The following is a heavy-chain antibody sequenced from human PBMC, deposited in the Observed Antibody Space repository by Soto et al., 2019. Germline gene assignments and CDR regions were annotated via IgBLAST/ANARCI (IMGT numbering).Heavy chain of an antibody. V-gene: IGHV4-34*01. D-gene: IGHD5-12*01. J-gene: IGHJ4*02. CDR2: INHSGST. CDR1: GGSFSGYY. CDR3: AREGVATTIDY. Sequence: SETLSLTCAVYGGSFSGYYWSWIRQPPGKGLEWIGEINHSGSTNYNPSLKSRVTISVDTSKNQFSLKLSSVTAADTAVYYCAREGVATTIDYWGQGTLVTVSS.